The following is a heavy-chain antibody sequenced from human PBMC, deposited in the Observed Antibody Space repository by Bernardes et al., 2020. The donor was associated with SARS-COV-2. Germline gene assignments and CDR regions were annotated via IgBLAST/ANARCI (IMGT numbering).Heavy chain of an antibody. CDR2: ISSSSSYI. CDR1: GFTFSSYS. V-gene: IGHV3-21*01. Sequence: GGSLRLSCAASGFTFSSYSMNWVRQAPGKGLEWVSSISSSSSYIYYADSVKGRFTISRDNAKNSLYLQMNSLRAEDTAVYYCARDPAWNDPYGMDVWGQGTTVTVSS. D-gene: IGHD1-1*01. J-gene: IGHJ6*02. CDR3: ARDPAWNDPYGMDV.